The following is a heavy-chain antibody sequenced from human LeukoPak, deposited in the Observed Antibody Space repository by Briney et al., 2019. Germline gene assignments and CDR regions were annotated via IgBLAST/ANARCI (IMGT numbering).Heavy chain of an antibody. CDR3: ARTYAIVGAIDY. D-gene: IGHD1-26*01. CDR2: IYYSGST. Sequence: SETLSLTCTVSGGSISSYYWSWIRQPPGKGLEWIGYIYYSGSTNYNPSLKSRVTISVDTSKNQFSLKLSSVTAADTAVYYCARTYAIVGAIDYWGQGTLVTVSS. V-gene: IGHV4-59*08. J-gene: IGHJ4*02. CDR1: GGSISSYY.